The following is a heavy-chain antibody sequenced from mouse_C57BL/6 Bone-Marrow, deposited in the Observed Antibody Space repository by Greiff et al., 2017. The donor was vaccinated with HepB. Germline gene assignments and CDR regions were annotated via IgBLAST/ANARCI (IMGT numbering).Heavy chain of an antibody. V-gene: IGHV1-15*01. CDR1: GYTFTDYE. J-gene: IGHJ4*01. CDR3: TRGRRDY. CDR2: IDPETGGT. Sequence: VKLVESGAELVRPGASVTLSCKASGYTFTDYEMHWVKQTPVHGLEWIGAIDPETGGTAYNQKFKGKAILTADTSSSTAYMELRSLTSEDSAVYYCTRGRRDYWGQGTSVTVSS.